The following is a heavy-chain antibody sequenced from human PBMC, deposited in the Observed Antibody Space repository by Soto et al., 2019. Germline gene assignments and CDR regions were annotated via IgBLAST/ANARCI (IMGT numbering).Heavy chain of an antibody. J-gene: IGHJ5*02. V-gene: IGHV4-34*01. CDR2: INHSGST. CDR3: ARGGGYCSSTSCESAQNWFDP. CDR1: GGSFSGYY. D-gene: IGHD2-2*01. Sequence: ASETLSLTCAVYGGSFSGYYWSWIRQPPGKGLEWIGEINHSGSTNYNPSLKSRVTISVDTSKNQFSLKLSSVTAADTAVYYCARGGGYCSSTSCESAQNWFDPWGQGTLVTVSS.